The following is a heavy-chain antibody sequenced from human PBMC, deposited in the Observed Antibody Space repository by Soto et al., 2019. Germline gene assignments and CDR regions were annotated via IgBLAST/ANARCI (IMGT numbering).Heavy chain of an antibody. CDR1: GFG. J-gene: IGHJ4*02. CDR3: AKDNGAGEETDMVLSSFDC. Sequence: GFGMSWILQTPGKGMEWVSAISGSGVSRDYADSVKGRFTISGDNSKNTLYLQMNSMRAEDTAVYYCAKDNGAGEETDMVLSSFDCRGQGILVTVSS. V-gene: IGHV3-23*01. CDR2: ISGSGVSR. D-gene: IGHD5-18*01.